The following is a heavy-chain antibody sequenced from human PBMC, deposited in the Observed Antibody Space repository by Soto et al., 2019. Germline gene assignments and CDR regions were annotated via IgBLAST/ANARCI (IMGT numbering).Heavy chain of an antibody. V-gene: IGHV1-2*02. D-gene: IGHD4-4*01. CDR2: INPKSDDR. J-gene: IGHJ5*02. Sequence: QVQLVQSGSEVKKPGASVKVSCKASGYPFSDNQIHWLRRAPGQGLEWMGRINPKSDDRNYAQKCQGRVTITRATSIDTAYLELTGLTCDDTATYYCARKHSLDYIRWGLDPWGQGTLVTVSS. CDR1: GYPFSDNQ. CDR3: ARKHSLDYIRWGLDP.